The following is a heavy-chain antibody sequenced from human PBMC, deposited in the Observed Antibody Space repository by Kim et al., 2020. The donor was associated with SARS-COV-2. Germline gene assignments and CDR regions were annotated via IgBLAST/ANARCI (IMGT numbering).Heavy chain of an antibody. D-gene: IGHD5-12*01. Sequence: AQKFQGRVTITADDSTSTAYMELSSLRSEDTAVYYCARDDRRDGYPLFDYWGQGTLVTVSS. CDR3: ARDDRRDGYPLFDY. V-gene: IGHV1-69*01. J-gene: IGHJ4*02.